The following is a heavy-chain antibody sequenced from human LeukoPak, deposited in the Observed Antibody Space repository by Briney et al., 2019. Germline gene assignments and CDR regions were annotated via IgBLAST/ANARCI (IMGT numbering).Heavy chain of an antibody. Sequence: GGSLRLSCAASGFTFNNYGMHWVRQAPGKGLEWVAFIRYEGNEKYYADSVKGRFTISRDNSKNTLYLQMNSLRAEDTAVYYCAGGGWLRAKNYYYYYMDVWGKGTTVTISS. CDR3: AGGGWLRAKNYYYYYMDV. J-gene: IGHJ6*03. V-gene: IGHV3-30*02. CDR2: IRYEGNEK. D-gene: IGHD5-12*01. CDR1: GFTFNNYG.